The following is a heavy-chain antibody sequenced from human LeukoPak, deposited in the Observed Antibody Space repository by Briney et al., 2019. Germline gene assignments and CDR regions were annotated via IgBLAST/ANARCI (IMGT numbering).Heavy chain of an antibody. V-gene: IGHV3-7*01. J-gene: IGHJ4*02. D-gene: IGHD1-14*01. Sequence: PGGSPRLSCAVSGFTFSSYWMSWVRQAPEKGLEWVGNIKEDGSEKYYVDSVKGRFTISRDNAKNSLYLQMNSLRAEDTAVYYCARDAFETDIDYWGQGTLVTVSS. CDR2: IKEDGSEK. CDR1: GFTFSSYW. CDR3: ARDAFETDIDY.